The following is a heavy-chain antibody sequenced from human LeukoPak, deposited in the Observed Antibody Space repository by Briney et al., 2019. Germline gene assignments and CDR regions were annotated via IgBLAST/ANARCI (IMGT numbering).Heavy chain of an antibody. J-gene: IGHJ4*02. CDR1: GFTFSSYS. V-gene: IGHV3-48*04. CDR3: ARRVHSSSWSSYFDY. CDR2: ISSSSSTI. D-gene: IGHD6-13*01. Sequence: QAGGSLRLSCAASGFTFSSYSMNWVRQAPGKGLEWVSYISSSSSTIYYADSVKGRFTISRDNAKNSLYLQMNSLRAEDTAVYYCARRVHSSSWSSYFDYWGQETLVTVSS.